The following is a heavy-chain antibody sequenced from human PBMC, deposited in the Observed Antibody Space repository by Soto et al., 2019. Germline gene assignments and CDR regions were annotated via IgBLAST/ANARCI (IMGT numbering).Heavy chain of an antibody. CDR1: GFTLSRYA. J-gene: IGHJ4*02. Sequence: HPGGSLRLSCAASGFTLSRYAMSWVRQAPGKGLEWVSTMSGSAGNTYYVDSVKGRFTISRDNSKNTLFLQMNSLRAEDTAVYYCAKVGDYNSSWLSCFDYWGQGTLVTVSS. V-gene: IGHV3-23*01. CDR3: AKVGDYNSSWLSCFDY. D-gene: IGHD6-13*01. CDR2: MSGSAGNT.